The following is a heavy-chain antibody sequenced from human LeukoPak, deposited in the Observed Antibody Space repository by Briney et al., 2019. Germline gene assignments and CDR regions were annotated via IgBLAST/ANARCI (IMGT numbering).Heavy chain of an antibody. J-gene: IGHJ6*03. Sequence: SETLSLTCTVSGGSISSYYWSWIRQPAGKGLEWIGRIYTSGSTNYNPSLKSRVTMSVDTSKNQFSLKLSSVTAADTAVYYCARQGSSWKNYYYYYMDVWGKGTTVTISS. CDR2: IYTSGST. D-gene: IGHD6-13*01. V-gene: IGHV4-4*07. CDR1: GGSISSYY. CDR3: ARQGSSWKNYYYYYMDV.